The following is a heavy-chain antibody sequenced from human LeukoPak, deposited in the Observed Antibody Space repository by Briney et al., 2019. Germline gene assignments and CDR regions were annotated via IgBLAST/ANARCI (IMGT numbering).Heavy chain of an antibody. CDR2: ISGDGGST. CDR3: AKSHFGDYTSYYYYYGMDV. D-gene: IGHD4-17*01. Sequence: PSGGSLRPSCAASGFTFDDYAMHWVRQAPGKGLEWVSLISGDGGSTYYADSVKGRFTIPRDNSKNSLYLQMNSLRTEDTALYYCAKSHFGDYTSYYYYYGMDVWGQGTTVTVSS. J-gene: IGHJ6*02. CDR1: GFTFDDYA. V-gene: IGHV3-43*02.